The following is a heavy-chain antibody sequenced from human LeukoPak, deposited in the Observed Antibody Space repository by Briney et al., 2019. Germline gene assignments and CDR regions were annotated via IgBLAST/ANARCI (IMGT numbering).Heavy chain of an antibody. CDR3: VRLMGDVTTYDF. CDR2: VRPDGGQA. J-gene: IGHJ4*02. V-gene: IGHV3-7*01. CDR1: GFLFSNYW. D-gene: IGHD3/OR15-3a*01. Sequence: AGGSLRLSCAASGFLFSNYWMSWVRQAPGKGLEWVASVRPDGGQAYYLASIRGRFTIYRDNAEKSLFLQMSSLGAEDTAVYYCVRLMGDVTTYDFWGRGTSVAVSS.